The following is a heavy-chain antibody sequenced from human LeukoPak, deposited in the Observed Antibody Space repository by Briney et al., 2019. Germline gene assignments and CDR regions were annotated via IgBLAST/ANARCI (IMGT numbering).Heavy chain of an antibody. J-gene: IGHJ4*02. Sequence: GGSLRLSCAASGFTFSSYAMHWVRQAPGKGLEWVAVISYDGSNKYYADSVKGRFTISRDNSKNTLYLQMNSLRAEDTAVYYCAKTTVRGVSGDYWGQGTLVTVSS. CDR3: AKTTVRGVSGDY. D-gene: IGHD3-10*01. V-gene: IGHV3-30*04. CDR1: GFTFSSYA. CDR2: ISYDGSNK.